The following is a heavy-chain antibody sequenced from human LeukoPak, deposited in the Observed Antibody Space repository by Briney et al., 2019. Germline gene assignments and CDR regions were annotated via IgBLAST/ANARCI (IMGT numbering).Heavy chain of an antibody. CDR3: ARVPPVTIFGVVTGSHWYFDL. CDR1: GDSINSLDL. Sequence: SETLSLTCTVSGDSINSLDLWSWVRQPPGKGLEWIGEMYLSGTTHSNPSVKSRVTISIDKSKNQFFLNLSSVTAADTAVYYCARVPPVTIFGVVTGSHWYFDLWGRGTLVTVSS. D-gene: IGHD3-3*01. CDR2: MYLSGTT. J-gene: IGHJ2*01. V-gene: IGHV4-4*02.